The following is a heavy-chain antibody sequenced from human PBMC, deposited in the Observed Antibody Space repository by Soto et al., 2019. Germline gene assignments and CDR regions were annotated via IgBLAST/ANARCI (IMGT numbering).Heavy chain of an antibody. J-gene: IGHJ6*02. Sequence: SETLSLTCTVSGGSVSSGSYYWSWIRQPPVTGLVWIGYIYYSGSTNYNPSLKSLVTISVDTSKNQFSLKLSSVTAADTAAYYCASSNVTIFGVGIYYYYRMDVWGQGTTLTASS. CDR1: GGSVSSGSYY. V-gene: IGHV4-61*01. CDR3: ASSNVTIFGVGIYYYYRMDV. D-gene: IGHD3-3*01. CDR2: IYYSGST.